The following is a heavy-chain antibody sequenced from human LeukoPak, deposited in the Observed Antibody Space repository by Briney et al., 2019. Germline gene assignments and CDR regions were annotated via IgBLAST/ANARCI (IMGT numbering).Heavy chain of an antibody. J-gene: IGHJ3*02. D-gene: IGHD5-18*01. CDR2: ISYDGSNK. CDR3: WSYGYHAAFDI. V-gene: IGHV3-30-3*01. CDR1: GFTFSSYA. Sequence: GGSLRLSCAASGFTFSSYAMHWVRQAPGKGLEWVAVISYDGSNKYYADSVKGRFTISRDNSKNTLYLQMNSLRAEDTAVYYCWSYGYHAAFDICGQGTMVTVSS.